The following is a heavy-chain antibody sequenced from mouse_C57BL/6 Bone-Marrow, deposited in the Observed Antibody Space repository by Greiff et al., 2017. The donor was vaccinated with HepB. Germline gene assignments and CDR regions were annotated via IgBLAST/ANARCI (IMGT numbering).Heavy chain of an antibody. CDR2: INPSSGYT. Sequence: VQLQQSGAELARPGASVKMSCKASGYTFTSYTMHWVKQRPGQGLEWIGYINPSSGYTKYNQKFKDKATLTADKSSSTAYMQLSSLTSEDSAVYYCARVYGSPNYFDYWGQGTTLTVSS. D-gene: IGHD1-1*01. CDR3: ARVYGSPNYFDY. CDR1: GYTFTSYT. J-gene: IGHJ2*01. V-gene: IGHV1-4*01.